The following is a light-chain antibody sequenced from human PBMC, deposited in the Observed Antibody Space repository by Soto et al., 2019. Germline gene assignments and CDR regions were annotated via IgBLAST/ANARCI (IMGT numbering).Light chain of an antibody. V-gene: IGKV4-1*01. CDR3: HPYYVLHWT. Sequence: IEITQTPDSMAVSLGERATIKCKSSESILFNSNNDSYLTWYQQKAGQSPKVLIYWASTRESGVPDRFSCSGSGTDFTLTISSLQAEDVSVYYCHPYYVLHWTFGKGTKVDFK. J-gene: IGKJ1*01. CDR1: ESILFNSNNDSY. CDR2: WAS.